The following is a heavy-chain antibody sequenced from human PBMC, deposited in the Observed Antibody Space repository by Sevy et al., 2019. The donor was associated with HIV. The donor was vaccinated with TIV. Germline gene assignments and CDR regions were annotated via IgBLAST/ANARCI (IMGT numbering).Heavy chain of an antibody. V-gene: IGHV3-30*18. CDR3: AKDLLGDYYDSSGVLDY. D-gene: IGHD3-22*01. CDR2: ISYDGSDK. Sequence: GGSPRLSCAASGFAFSSYGMHWVRQAPGKGLESVAVISYDGSDKFYADSVKGRFTISRDNSKNTVYLQMNSLGPEDAAVYYCAKDLLGDYYDSSGVLDYWGQGTLVTVSS. J-gene: IGHJ4*02. CDR1: GFAFSSYG.